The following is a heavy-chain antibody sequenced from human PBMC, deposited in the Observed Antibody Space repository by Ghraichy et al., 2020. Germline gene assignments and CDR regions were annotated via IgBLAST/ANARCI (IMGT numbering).Heavy chain of an antibody. Sequence: GGSLRLSCSASGFTFSSYAMHWVHQAPGKGLEYVSAISSNGGSTYYADSVKGRFTISRDNSKNTLYLQMSSLRAEDTAVYYCVRIKGGYCSGGSCYGSPYFDYWGQGTLVTVSS. CDR2: ISSNGGST. J-gene: IGHJ4*02. V-gene: IGHV3-64D*09. D-gene: IGHD2-15*01. CDR3: VRIKGGYCSGGSCYGSPYFDY. CDR1: GFTFSSYA.